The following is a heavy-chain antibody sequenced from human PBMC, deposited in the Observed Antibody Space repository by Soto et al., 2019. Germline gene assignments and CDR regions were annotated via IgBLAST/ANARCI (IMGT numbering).Heavy chain of an antibody. CDR2: IYYTGST. CDR1: GGSISSFY. CDR3: ARVMYGSGSYLHTFDY. Sequence: QVQLQESGPGLVKPSETLSLNCTVSGGSISSFYWSWIRQSPGKGLEWIGYIYYTGSTVYNPSLKSRVTNSLDTSKTHFSLKLSSVTAADTAVYYCARVMYGSGSYLHTFDYWGQGTLVTVSS. V-gene: IGHV4-59*01. D-gene: IGHD3-10*01. J-gene: IGHJ4*02.